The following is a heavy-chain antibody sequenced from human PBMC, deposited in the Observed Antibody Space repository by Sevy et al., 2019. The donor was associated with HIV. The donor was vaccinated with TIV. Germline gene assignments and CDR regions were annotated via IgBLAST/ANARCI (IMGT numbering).Heavy chain of an antibody. V-gene: IGHV4-34*01. Sequence: SETLSLTCAVYGGSFSGYYWSWIRQPPGKGLEWIGEINHSGSTNYNPPLKSRVTISLDTSKNQFSLKLSSVTAADTAVYYCARGPTYSNYADYYFDYWGQGTLVTVSS. CDR3: ARGPTYSNYADYYFDY. J-gene: IGHJ4*02. CDR2: INHSGST. D-gene: IGHD4-4*01. CDR1: GGSFSGYY.